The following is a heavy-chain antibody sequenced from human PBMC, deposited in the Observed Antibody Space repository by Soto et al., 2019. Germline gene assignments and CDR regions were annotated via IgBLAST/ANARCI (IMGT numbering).Heavy chain of an antibody. D-gene: IGHD2-2*01. CDR2: IYYSGST. Sequence: PSETMYLTRTVAEGNISSHYGSWIRQPPGKGLEWIGYIYYSGSTNYNPSLKSRVTISVDTSKNQFSLKLSSVTAADTAVYYCAREAGYCSSTSCYNSIDYWGQGTLVTVSS. J-gene: IGHJ4*02. V-gene: IGHV4-59*11. CDR1: EGNISSHY. CDR3: AREAGYCSSTSCYNSIDY.